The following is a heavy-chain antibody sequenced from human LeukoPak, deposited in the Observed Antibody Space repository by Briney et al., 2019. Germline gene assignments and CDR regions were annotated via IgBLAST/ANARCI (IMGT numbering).Heavy chain of an antibody. Sequence: GESLKISCKGSGYSFTSYWIGWVRQMPGKGLEWMGIIYPGDSDTRYSPSFQGQVTISADKSIRTAYLQWSSLKASDTAIYYCARHHDYGDYGCFDYWGQGTLVSVSS. J-gene: IGHJ4*02. CDR1: GYSFTSYW. CDR2: IYPGDSDT. V-gene: IGHV5-51*01. CDR3: ARHHDYGDYGCFDY. D-gene: IGHD4-17*01.